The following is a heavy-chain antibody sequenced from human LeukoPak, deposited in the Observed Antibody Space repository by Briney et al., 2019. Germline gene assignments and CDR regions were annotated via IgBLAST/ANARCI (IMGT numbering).Heavy chain of an antibody. D-gene: IGHD3-10*01. V-gene: IGHV3-13*05. J-gene: IGHJ6*04. CDR3: ARGKITMVRGVINDYGMDV. Sequence: GGSLRLSCAASGFTFSSYDMHWVRQAPGKGLEWVSAIGTAGDPYYPGPVKGRFTISRENAKNSLYLQMNSLRAGDTAVYYCARGKITMVRGVINDYGMDVWGKGTTVTVSS. CDR2: IGTAGDP. CDR1: GFTFSSYD.